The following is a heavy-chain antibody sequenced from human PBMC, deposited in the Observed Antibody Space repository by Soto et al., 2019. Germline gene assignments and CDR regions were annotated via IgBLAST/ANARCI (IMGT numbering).Heavy chain of an antibody. CDR3: AKGKSTGDIDWFDP. Sequence: LSCTASGFTLQNYAMAWVRQAPGKGLEWVSTLIGGHYGTAYSYSVKGRFTVSRDNSKNCLYLQMNSLGVEDTAMYFCAKGKSTGDIDWFDPWGQGSLVTVSS. CDR1: GFTLQNYA. CDR2: LIGGHYGT. J-gene: IGHJ5*02. V-gene: IGHV3-23*01. D-gene: IGHD3-10*01.